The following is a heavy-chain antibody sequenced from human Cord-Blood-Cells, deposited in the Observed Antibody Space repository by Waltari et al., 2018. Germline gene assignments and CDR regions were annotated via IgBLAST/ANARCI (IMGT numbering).Heavy chain of an antibody. J-gene: IGHJ4*02. CDR3: ARSTHQGSGSYYYDY. CDR2: INPNSGGT. Sequence: QGQLVQSGAEGTKPRASVKVSCKASGYTFSGSYLPWVRQAPGQGLEWMGWINPNSGGTNYAQKFQGRVTMTRDTSISTAYMELSRLRSDDTAVYYCARSTHQGSGSYYYDYWGQGTLVTVSS. V-gene: IGHV1-2*02. CDR1: GYTFSGSY. D-gene: IGHD1-26*01.